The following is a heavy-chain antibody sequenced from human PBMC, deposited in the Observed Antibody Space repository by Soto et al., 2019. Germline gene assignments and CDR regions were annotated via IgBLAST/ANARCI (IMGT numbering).Heavy chain of an antibody. J-gene: IGHJ6*02. D-gene: IGHD2-8*01. Sequence: ASVKVSCKASGYSFTDYHIHWVRQAPGQGLEWLGRINPKSGGTSTAQKFQGGVTMTTDTSISTASMERTRLTSDDTAIYYCARGDSTDCSNGVCSFFYNHDMDVWGQGTTVTVSS. CDR1: GYSFTDYH. CDR3: ARGDSTDCSNGVCSFFYNHDMDV. CDR2: INPKSGGT. V-gene: IGHV1-2*06.